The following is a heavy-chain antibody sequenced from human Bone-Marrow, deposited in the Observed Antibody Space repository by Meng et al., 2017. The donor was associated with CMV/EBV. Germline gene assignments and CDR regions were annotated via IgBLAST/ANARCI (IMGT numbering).Heavy chain of an antibody. CDR3: ASSKGFWSGFEDYFDY. Sequence: GESLKISCAASGFTFSSYSMNWVRQAPGKGLEWVSYISSSSSTIYYADSVKGRFTISRDNAKNSLYLQMNSLRAEDTAVYYCASSKGFWSGFEDYFDYWGQGTLVTFSS. V-gene: IGHV3-48*04. CDR1: GFTFSSYS. D-gene: IGHD3-3*01. J-gene: IGHJ4*02. CDR2: ISSSSSTI.